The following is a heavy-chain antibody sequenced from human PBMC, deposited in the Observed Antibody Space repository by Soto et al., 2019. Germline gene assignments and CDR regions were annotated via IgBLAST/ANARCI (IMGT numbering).Heavy chain of an antibody. CDR2: ISGSGGST. Sequence: GGSLRVSCAVAEFTFSDYASSCISQTPGKGLEWVSAISGSGGSTYYADSVKGRFTISRDNSKNTLYLQMNSLRAEDTAVYYCAKVLANDYGNYFDYWGQGTLVTVPQ. D-gene: IGHD4-17*01. V-gene: IGHV3-23*01. CDR3: AKVLANDYGNYFDY. CDR1: EFTFSDYA. J-gene: IGHJ4*02.